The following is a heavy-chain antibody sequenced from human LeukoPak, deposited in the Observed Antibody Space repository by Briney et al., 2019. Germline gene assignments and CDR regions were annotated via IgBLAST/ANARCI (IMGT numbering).Heavy chain of an antibody. V-gene: IGHV3-21*01. CDR2: ISSSSSYI. Sequence: GGSLRLSCAASGFTFDDYGMSWVRQAPGKGLEWVSSISSSSSYIYYADSVKGRFTISRDNAKNSLYLQMNSLRAEDTAVYYCAQIAVAGPIDYWGQGTLVTVSS. J-gene: IGHJ4*02. CDR1: GFTFDDYG. D-gene: IGHD6-19*01. CDR3: AQIAVAGPIDY.